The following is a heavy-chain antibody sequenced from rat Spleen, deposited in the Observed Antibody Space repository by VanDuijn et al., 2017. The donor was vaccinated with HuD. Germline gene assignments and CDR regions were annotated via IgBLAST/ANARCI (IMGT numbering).Heavy chain of an antibody. V-gene: IGHV5-25*01. CDR1: GFTFSNYY. Sequence: EVQLVESGGGLVQPGRSMKLSCAASGFTFSNYYMAWVRQAPTKGLEWVASISTGGGNTYYRDSVKGRFTISRDNAKSTLYLQMDSLRSEDTATYYCATALLMYTTDPLYVMDAWGQGASVTVSS. CDR2: ISTGGGNT. D-gene: IGHD1-6*01. CDR3: ATALLMYTTDPLYVMDA. J-gene: IGHJ4*01.